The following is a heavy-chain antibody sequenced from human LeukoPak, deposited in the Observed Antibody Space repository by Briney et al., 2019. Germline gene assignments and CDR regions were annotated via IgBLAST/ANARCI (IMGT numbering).Heavy chain of an antibody. D-gene: IGHD1-26*01. CDR3: ARDPGGTFDY. Sequence: ASVKVSCKASGYTFTSYYMHWVRQDPGQGLEWMGIINPSGGSTSYAQRFQGRVTMTRDTSTSTVYMELSSLRSEDTAVYYCARDPGGTFDYWGQGTLVTVSS. V-gene: IGHV1-46*01. CDR1: GYTFTSYY. CDR2: INPSGGST. J-gene: IGHJ4*02.